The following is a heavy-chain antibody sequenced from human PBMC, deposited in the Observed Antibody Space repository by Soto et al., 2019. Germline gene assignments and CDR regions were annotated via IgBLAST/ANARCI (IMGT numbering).Heavy chain of an antibody. Sequence: QVQLVQSGAEVKKPGASVKVSCKASGYSFATYGFSWVRQAPGQGLECVGWISAHNGDTHYSQKFQGRVTLTTDTSTNTGYMELRSLTADDTAVYFCATEPIYYNDGSGYYPLGHWGQGTLGTVS. CDR2: ISAHNGDT. V-gene: IGHV1-18*04. CDR1: GYSFATYG. J-gene: IGHJ4*02. CDR3: ATEPIYYNDGSGYYPLGH. D-gene: IGHD3-22*01.